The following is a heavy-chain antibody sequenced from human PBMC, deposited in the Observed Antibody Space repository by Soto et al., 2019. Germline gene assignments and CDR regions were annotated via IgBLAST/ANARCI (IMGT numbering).Heavy chain of an antibody. V-gene: IGHV1-18*01. J-gene: IGHJ4*02. CDR3: AIEDFNGGSCYFDY. Sequence: QVQLVQSGAEVKKPGASVKVSCKASGYTFTSYGINWVRQAPEQGLEWMGWISSYNGDTNYAQNLQGIVTMTTVTSTSTAYMELRSLRSDVTAVYYFAIEDFNGGSCYFDYWGQGTLVIVSS. CDR1: GYTFTSYG. CDR2: ISSYNGDT. D-gene: IGHD2-15*01.